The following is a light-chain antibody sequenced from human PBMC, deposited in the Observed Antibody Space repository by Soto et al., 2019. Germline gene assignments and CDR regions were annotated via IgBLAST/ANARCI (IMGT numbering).Light chain of an antibody. CDR2: DDS. J-gene: IGLJ2*01. CDR1: NIGANS. V-gene: IGLV3-21*02. CDR3: QVWHSSRGV. Sequence: SYELTQTPSVSVAPGQTARITCGGDNIGANSVHWYQQKPGQAPILVVYDDSDRPSGIPERFSGSNSGNTAALTITRVEGGDEADHYCQVWHSSRGVFGGGTKLTVL.